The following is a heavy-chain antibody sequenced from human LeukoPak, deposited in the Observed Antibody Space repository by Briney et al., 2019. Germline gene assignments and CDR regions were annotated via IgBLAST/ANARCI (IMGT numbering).Heavy chain of an antibody. J-gene: IGHJ4*02. D-gene: IGHD4-23*01. V-gene: IGHV4-34*01. CDR3: ARGRLATVVTPSISADFDY. Sequence: SETLCLTCADLGGSFRNFYSTWIRQPPGKGREWIGEINHMGRINYNPCPKSGVSPSVATARKQASLTLTSVTPANTAVYYCARGRLATVVTPSISADFDYWGQGTLVTVSS. CDR1: GGSFRNFY. CDR2: INHMGRI.